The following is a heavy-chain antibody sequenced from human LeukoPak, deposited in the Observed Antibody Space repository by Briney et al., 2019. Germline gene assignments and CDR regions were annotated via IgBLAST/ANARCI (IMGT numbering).Heavy chain of an antibody. CDR3: AKGSSAWNEVFHFDY. V-gene: IGHV3-73*01. J-gene: IGHJ4*02. Sequence: PGGSLRLSCAASGFTFSGSAMHWVRQASGKGLEWVGRIRSKANSYATAYAASVKGRFTISRDDSKNTAYLQMNSLRAEDMALYYCAKGSSAWNEVFHFDYWGQGTLVTVSS. CDR1: GFTFSGSA. CDR2: IRSKANSYAT. D-gene: IGHD6-19*01.